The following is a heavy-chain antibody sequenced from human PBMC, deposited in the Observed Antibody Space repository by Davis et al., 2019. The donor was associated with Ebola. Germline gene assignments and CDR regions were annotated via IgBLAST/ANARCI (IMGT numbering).Heavy chain of an antibody. Sequence: LRLSCTVSGGSISSGDYYWSWIRQPPGKGLEWIGSIYYSGSTYYNPSPKSRVTISVDTSKNQFSLKLSSVTAADTAVYYCAREVTKGRWFDPWGQGTLVTVSS. CDR3: AREVTKGRWFDP. D-gene: IGHD2-21*02. CDR2: IYYSGST. CDR1: GGSISSGDYY. J-gene: IGHJ5*02. V-gene: IGHV4-30-4*01.